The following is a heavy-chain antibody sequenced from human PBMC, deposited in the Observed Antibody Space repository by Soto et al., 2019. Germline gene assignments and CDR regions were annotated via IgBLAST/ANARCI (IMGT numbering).Heavy chain of an antibody. Sequence: PVKVCCKASGGTFSSYAVSWEQQAPGQGLEWMGGIIPIFGTANYAQKFQGRVTITADESTSTAYMELSSLRSEDTAVYYCARRALDAFDIWGQGTMVTVSS. J-gene: IGHJ3*02. V-gene: IGHV1-69*13. CDR2: IIPIFGTA. CDR1: GGTFSSYA. CDR3: ARRALDAFDI.